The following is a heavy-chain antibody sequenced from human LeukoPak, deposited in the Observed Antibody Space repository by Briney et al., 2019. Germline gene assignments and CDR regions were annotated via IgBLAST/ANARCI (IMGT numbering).Heavy chain of an antibody. V-gene: IGHV1-2*06. Sequence: ASVKVSRKASGYTFTQYFIHWVRQAPGQGLEWMGRIRSDSGNTEYAQRFQGRVTMTRDTSITTVYMELHSLTFDDAAVYYCARDLSSTPNWELDYWDQGALVTVSS. D-gene: IGHD1-26*01. CDR1: GYTFTQYF. CDR2: IRSDSGNT. CDR3: ARDLSSTPNWELDY. J-gene: IGHJ4*02.